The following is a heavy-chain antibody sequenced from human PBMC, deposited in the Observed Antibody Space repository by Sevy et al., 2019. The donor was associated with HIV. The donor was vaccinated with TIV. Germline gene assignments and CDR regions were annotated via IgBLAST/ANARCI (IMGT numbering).Heavy chain of an antibody. CDR2: IYYSGST. D-gene: IGHD3-10*01. CDR1: GGSISSYY. V-gene: IGHV4-59*01. Sequence: SETLSLTCTVSGGSISSYYWSWIRQPPGKGLEWIGYIYYSGSTNYNPPLKSRVTISVDTSKNQFSLKLSSVTAADTAVYYCARGYYGSGSYSQIYYYYGMDVWGQGTTVTVSS. CDR3: ARGYYGSGSYSQIYYYYGMDV. J-gene: IGHJ6*02.